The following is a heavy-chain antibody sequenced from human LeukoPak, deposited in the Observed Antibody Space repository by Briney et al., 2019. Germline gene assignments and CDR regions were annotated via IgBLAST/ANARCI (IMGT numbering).Heavy chain of an antibody. CDR1: GFTFSSYS. Sequence: GGSLRLSCAASGFTFSSYSMNWVRRAPGKGLEWVAVISYDGSDKYYGDSVKGRFTISRDNSKNTLYLQMNSLRADDTAVYYCAKSGGYKTIYYYYGMDVWGQGTTVTVSS. V-gene: IGHV3-30*18. CDR3: AKSGGYKTIYYYYGMDV. CDR2: ISYDGSDK. J-gene: IGHJ6*02. D-gene: IGHD5-24*01.